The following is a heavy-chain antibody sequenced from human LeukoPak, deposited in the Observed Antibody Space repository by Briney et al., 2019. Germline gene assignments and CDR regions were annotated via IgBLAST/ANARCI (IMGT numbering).Heavy chain of an antibody. CDR2: IRSKAYGGTT. CDR3: TRNIVVVVAADYYYYYYMDV. J-gene: IGHJ6*03. Sequence: GGSLRLSCAASGFTFSSYAMSWVRQAPGKGLEWVGFIRSKAYGGTTEYAASVKGRFTISRDDSKSIAYLQMNSLKTEDTAVYYCTRNIVVVVAADYYYYYYMDVWGKGTTVTVSS. D-gene: IGHD2-15*01. CDR1: GFTFSSYA. V-gene: IGHV3-49*04.